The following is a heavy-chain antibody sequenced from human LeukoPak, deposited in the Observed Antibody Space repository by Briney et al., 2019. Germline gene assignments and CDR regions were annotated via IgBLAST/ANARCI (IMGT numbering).Heavy chain of an antibody. CDR1: GFTARSNK. CDR3: ARKNDLFNAAFDI. CDR2: TYSDGNT. V-gene: IGHV3-53*01. Sequence: GGSLRFSCAASGFTARSNKITGFPQAPGKGLDGVSITYSDGNTNYADSVKGRFTISRDNSKNTLSLQMNSLRGEDTAVYFCARKNDLFNAAFDIWGQGTVVTVSS. J-gene: IGHJ3*02. D-gene: IGHD1-1*01.